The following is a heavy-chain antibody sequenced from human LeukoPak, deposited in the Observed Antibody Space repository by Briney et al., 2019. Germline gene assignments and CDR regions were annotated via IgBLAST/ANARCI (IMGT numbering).Heavy chain of an antibody. CDR3: AKDTDIAAAGYYFDY. D-gene: IGHD6-13*01. CDR2: ISYDGSNK. CDR1: GFTFSNYG. Sequence: GGSLRLSCAASGFTFSNYGIHWVRQAPGKGLEWVAVISYDGSNKYYADSVKGRFTISRDNSKNTLYLQMNSLRAEDTAVYYCAKDTDIAAAGYYFDYWGQGTLVTVSS. J-gene: IGHJ4*02. V-gene: IGHV3-30*12.